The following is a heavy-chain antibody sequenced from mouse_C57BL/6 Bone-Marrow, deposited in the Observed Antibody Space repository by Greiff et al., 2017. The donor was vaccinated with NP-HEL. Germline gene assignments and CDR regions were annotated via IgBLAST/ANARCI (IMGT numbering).Heavy chain of an antibody. J-gene: IGHJ4*01. CDR3: ARKISQYAMDY. V-gene: IGHV1-69*01. Sequence: QVQLQQPGAKLVMPGASVKLSCKASGYTFTSYWMHWVKQRPGQGLEWIGEIDPSDSYTNSNQKFTGKSTLTVDKSSSTAYMQLSSLTSEDSAVDYCARKISQYAMDYWGQGTSVTVSS. CDR2: IDPSDSYT. CDR1: GYTFTSYW.